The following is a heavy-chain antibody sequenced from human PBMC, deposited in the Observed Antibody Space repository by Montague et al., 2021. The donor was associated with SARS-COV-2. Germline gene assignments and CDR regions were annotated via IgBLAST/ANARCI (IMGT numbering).Heavy chain of an antibody. Sequence: TLSLTCTVSGGSISSGGYYWSWIRQHPGKGLEWIGYIYYSGSTYYNPSLKSRVTISVDTSKNQFSLKLSSVTAADTAVYYCARLMTTVSYYYGMDVWGQGTTVTVSS. CDR1: GGSISSGGYY. V-gene: IGHV4-31*03. CDR2: IYYSGST. CDR3: ARLMTTVSYYYGMDV. J-gene: IGHJ6*02. D-gene: IGHD4-17*01.